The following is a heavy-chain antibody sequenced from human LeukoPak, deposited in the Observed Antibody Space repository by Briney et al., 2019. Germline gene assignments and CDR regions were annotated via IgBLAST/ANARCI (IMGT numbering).Heavy chain of an antibody. D-gene: IGHD3-9*01. CDR1: GDSISSSNCY. CDR2: IYFSGGT. V-gene: IGHV4-39*01. CDR3: ARKSLPRRYFDWLNLRSRDDAFDI. J-gene: IGHJ3*02. Sequence: SETLSLTCTVSGDSISSSNCYWGWIRQPPGKGLEWIGSIYFSGGTYYNASLKSRVTISVDTSKNQFSLKLSSVTAADTAVYYCARKSLPRRYFDWLNLRSRDDAFDIWGQGTMVTVSS.